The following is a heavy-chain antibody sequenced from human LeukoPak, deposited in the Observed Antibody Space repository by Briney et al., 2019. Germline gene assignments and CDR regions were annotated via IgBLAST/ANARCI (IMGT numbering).Heavy chain of an antibody. Sequence: WETLSLTCSVSVRSLCTRNYYWGSVRRPPAKGLEWNGYIFYNGSPYYLPSLRSRVTISLDTSRNQLSLKLNSVTAADAAVYYCAKSDGYGLVDIWGQGTMVTVSS. V-gene: IGHV4-39*07. D-gene: IGHD3-10*01. CDR1: VRSLCTRNYY. J-gene: IGHJ3*02. CDR2: IFYNGSP. CDR3: AKSDGYGLVDI.